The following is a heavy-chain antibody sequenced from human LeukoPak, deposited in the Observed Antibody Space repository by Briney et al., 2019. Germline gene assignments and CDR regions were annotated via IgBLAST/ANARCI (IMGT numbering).Heavy chain of an antibody. CDR1: GFTFSSYW. V-gene: IGHV3-74*01. D-gene: IGHD1-26*01. CDR3: VRDIRAVGETLYFDY. CDR2: INSDGSST. J-gene: IGHJ4*02. Sequence: PGGSLRLSCAASGFTFSSYWMHWVRQAPGKGLVWVSRINSDGSSTSYADSVKGRFTISRDNAKNTLYLQMNSLRAEDMAVYYCVRDIRAVGETLYFDYWGQGALVTVSS.